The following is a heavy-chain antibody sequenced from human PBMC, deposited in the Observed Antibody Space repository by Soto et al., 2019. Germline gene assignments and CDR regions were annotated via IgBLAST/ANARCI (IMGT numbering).Heavy chain of an antibody. Sequence: SETLSLTCTVSGGSISGYYWSWIRQPPGKGLEWIGYIYYSGSTNYNPSLKSRVTISVDTSKNQFSLKLSSVTAADTAVYYCAREVLWFGELSNWFDPWGQGTLVTVSS. CDR1: GGSISGYY. CDR2: IYYSGST. J-gene: IGHJ5*02. D-gene: IGHD3-10*01. CDR3: AREVLWFGELSNWFDP. V-gene: IGHV4-59*01.